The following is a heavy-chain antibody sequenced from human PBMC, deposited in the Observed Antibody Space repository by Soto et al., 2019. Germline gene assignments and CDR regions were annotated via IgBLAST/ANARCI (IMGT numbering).Heavy chain of an antibody. V-gene: IGHV1-2*02. Sequence: GASVKVSCKASGYTFTDYYMHWVRQAPEQGLEWMGWINPNSGVTNYAQKFQGRVTMTRDTSISTAYMELSRLRSDDTAVYYCARGSCSSTSCYDYYAMDVWGQGTTVTVSS. D-gene: IGHD2-2*01. J-gene: IGHJ6*02. CDR2: INPNSGVT. CDR3: ARGSCSSTSCYDYYAMDV. CDR1: GYTFTDYY.